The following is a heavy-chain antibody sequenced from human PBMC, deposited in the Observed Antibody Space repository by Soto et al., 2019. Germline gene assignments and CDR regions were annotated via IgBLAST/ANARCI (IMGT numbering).Heavy chain of an antibody. D-gene: IGHD1-7*01. J-gene: IGHJ4*02. CDR3: ASRDPRTCVDY. CDR1: GGSFTSNNW. V-gene: IGHV4-4*02. Sequence: LYLACAVSGGSFTSNNWWTWVRQPPGQGLEWIGEIYRTGSTNYNPSLKSRVTISLDKSENQLSLKVTSLTAADTAFYYFASRDPRTCVDYWGQGTLVTVSS. CDR2: IYRTGST.